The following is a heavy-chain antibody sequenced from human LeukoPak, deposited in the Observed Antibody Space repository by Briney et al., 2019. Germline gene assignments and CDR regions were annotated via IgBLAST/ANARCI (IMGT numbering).Heavy chain of an antibody. Sequence: GGSLRLSCAASGFTFSSYAMHWVRQAPGRGRGWVAVISYDGSSKHYVNSVKGLFTISRDNSKNTLYLQMNSLRAEDTAVYYCAIDILLYFDPGCWGQGTLVTVSS. J-gene: IGHJ4*02. V-gene: IGHV3-30*04. CDR2: ISYDGSSK. CDR3: AIDILLYFDPGC. D-gene: IGHD3-9*01. CDR1: GFTFSSYA.